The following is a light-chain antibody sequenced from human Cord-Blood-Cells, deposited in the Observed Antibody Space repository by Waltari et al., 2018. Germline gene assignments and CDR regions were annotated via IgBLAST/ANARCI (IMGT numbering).Light chain of an antibody. CDR1: SSAVGSYNR. CDR3: SSYTSSSTYV. J-gene: IGLJ1*01. V-gene: IGLV2-18*02. CDR2: EVS. Sequence: QSALTQPPSVSGSPGQSVTISCPGPSSAVGSYNRVSWYQQPPGTAPNLMIYEVSNRPSGVPDRFSGSKSGNTASLTISGLQAEDEADYYCSSYTSSSTYVFGTGTKVTVL.